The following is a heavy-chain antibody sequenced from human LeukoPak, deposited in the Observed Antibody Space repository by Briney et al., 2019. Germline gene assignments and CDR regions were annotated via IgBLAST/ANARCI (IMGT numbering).Heavy chain of an antibody. V-gene: IGHV3-7*01. CDR2: IKPDGSDK. CDR3: ARVGPQGADHYVDV. D-gene: IGHD3-16*01. J-gene: IGHJ6*03. CDR1: GFTFTNYW. Sequence: PGWSLRLSCVVSGFTFTNYWMGWVRQAPGKGLEWVGNIKPDGSDKYYMYSMKGRFTISRDNSENSLHLHMNSLRAEDTAVYYCARVGPQGADHYVDVWGKGTTVTISS.